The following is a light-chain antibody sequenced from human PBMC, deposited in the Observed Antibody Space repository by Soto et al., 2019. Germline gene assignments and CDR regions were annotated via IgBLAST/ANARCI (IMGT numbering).Light chain of an antibody. CDR3: CSSPGSITWV. Sequence: QSALTQPRSVSGSPGQSVTISCTGTSSDLVSWYQQYPGRAPKLIIYYVTQRPSGVPDRFSGSKSGNTASLTISGLQAEDEADYYCCSSPGSITWVFGGGTKLTV. J-gene: IGLJ3*02. CDR1: SSDL. V-gene: IGLV2-11*01. CDR2: YVT.